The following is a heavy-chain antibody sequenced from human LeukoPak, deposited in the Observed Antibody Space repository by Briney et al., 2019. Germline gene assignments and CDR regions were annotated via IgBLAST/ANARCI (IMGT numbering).Heavy chain of an antibody. CDR3: RGWSSDSSDDY. CDR1: GGSFSGYY. D-gene: IGHD3-22*01. CDR2: INHSGST. J-gene: IGHJ4*02. V-gene: IGHV4-34*01. Sequence: PSETLSLTCAVYGGSFSGYYWSWIRQPPGKGLEWIGEINHSGSTNYNPSLKSRVTISVDTSKNQFSLKLSSVTAADTAVYYCRGWSSDSSDDYWGQGTLVTVSS.